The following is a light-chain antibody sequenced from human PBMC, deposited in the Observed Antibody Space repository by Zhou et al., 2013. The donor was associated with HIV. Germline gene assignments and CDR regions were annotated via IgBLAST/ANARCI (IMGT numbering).Light chain of an antibody. V-gene: IGKV1-39*01. Sequence: DIQMTQSPSSLSASVGDRVTLTCRASQSIDNYLNWYQQKPGQAPQLLIYAASKLERRVPSRFSGSGSGTDFTLTISALQPEDFATYYCQQSYSTPRLTFGGGTRVEIK. J-gene: IGKJ4*01. CDR1: QSIDNY. CDR3: QQSYSTPRLT. CDR2: AAS.